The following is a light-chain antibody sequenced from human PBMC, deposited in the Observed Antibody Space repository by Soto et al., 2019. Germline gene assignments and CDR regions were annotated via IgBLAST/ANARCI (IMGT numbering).Light chain of an antibody. V-gene: IGLV1-47*01. CDR2: RNN. Sequence: QSVLTQPPSASGTPGQKVTISCSGSSSNIGSDFVFWFQQLPGTAPILLIYRNNQRPSGVPDRFSGSKSGTSASLAISGLRSEDEADYYCVSWDVSLSGWVFGGGTKLTVL. CDR3: VSWDVSLSGWV. J-gene: IGLJ3*02. CDR1: SSNIGSDF.